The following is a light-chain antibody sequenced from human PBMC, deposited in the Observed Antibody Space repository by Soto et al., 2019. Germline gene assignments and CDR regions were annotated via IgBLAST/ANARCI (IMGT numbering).Light chain of an antibody. Sequence: QSVLTQPPSVSEAPRQRVTISCSGSSSNIGNNAVNWYQQLPGKAPKLLIYYDDLLPSGVSDRFSGSKSGTSASLAISGLQSEDEADYYGAAWDDSLNGVVFGGGTKLTV. J-gene: IGLJ2*01. V-gene: IGLV1-36*01. CDR2: YDD. CDR3: AAWDDSLNGVV. CDR1: SSNIGNNA.